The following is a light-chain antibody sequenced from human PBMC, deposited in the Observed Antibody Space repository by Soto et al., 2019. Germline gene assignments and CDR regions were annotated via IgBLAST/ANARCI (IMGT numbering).Light chain of an antibody. Sequence: IQMTQSPSSLSASVGDRVTITCRASQTIGSSLNWYQQKAGKAPNLLTFTASSLQSGVPSRFSGSGSGTDFTLTISSLQPEDFATYYCQQTYSDPPLTFGGGTKVEIK. J-gene: IGKJ4*01. V-gene: IGKV1-39*01. CDR2: TAS. CDR3: QQTYSDPPLT. CDR1: QTIGSS.